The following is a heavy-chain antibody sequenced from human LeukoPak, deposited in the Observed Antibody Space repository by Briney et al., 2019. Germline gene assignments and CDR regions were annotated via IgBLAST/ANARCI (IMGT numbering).Heavy chain of an antibody. CDR2: INPNSGGT. CDR3: ARSVGVAAMYNWFDP. V-gene: IGHV1-2*02. CDR1: GYTFTSNY. D-gene: IGHD2-15*01. J-gene: IGHJ5*02. Sequence: GASVKVSCKAFGYTFTSNYMHWVRQAPGQGLEWMGWINPNSGGTNYAQKFQGRVTMTRDTSISTAYMELSRLRSDDTAVYYCARSVGVAAMYNWFDPWGQGTLVTVSS.